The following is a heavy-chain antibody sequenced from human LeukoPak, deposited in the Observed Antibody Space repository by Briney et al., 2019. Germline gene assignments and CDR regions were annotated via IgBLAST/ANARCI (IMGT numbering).Heavy chain of an antibody. CDR3: ARDQKRRGGYYPQGAFDI. CDR1: GYSISSGYY. Sequence: SETLSLTCAVSGYSISSGYYWGWIRQPPGKGLEWIGSIYHSGSTYYNPSLKSRVTISVDTSKNQFSLKLSSVTAADTAVYYCARDQKRRGGYYPQGAFDIWGQGTMVTVSS. J-gene: IGHJ3*02. V-gene: IGHV4-38-2*02. CDR2: IYHSGST. D-gene: IGHD3-22*01.